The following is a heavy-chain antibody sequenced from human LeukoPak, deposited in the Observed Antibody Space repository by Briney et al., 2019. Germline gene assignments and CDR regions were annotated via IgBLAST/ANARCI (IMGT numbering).Heavy chain of an antibody. CDR2: IRSKAYGETA. D-gene: IGHD4-11*01. V-gene: IGHV3-49*04. Sequence: GGSLRLSCTASGFTFGDYAMSWVRQAPGKGLEWVGFIRSKAYGETADYAASVKGRFTISRDDSKAIAYLQMNSLKTEDTAVYHCTRDRGAYSLYDYWGQGTLVTVSS. CDR1: GFTFGDYA. J-gene: IGHJ4*02. CDR3: TRDRGAYSLYDY.